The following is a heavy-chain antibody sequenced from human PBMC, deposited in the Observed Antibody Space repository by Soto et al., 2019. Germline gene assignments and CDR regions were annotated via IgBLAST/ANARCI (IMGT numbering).Heavy chain of an antibody. CDR2: IYYSGST. V-gene: IGHV4-31*03. D-gene: IGHD3-22*01. Sequence: KPSETLSLTCTVSGGSISSGGYYWSWIRQHPGKGLEWIGYIYYSGSTYYNPSLKSRVTISVDTSKNQFSLKLSSVTAADTAVYYCARAPYNDSSGYHATPPYYYFDYWGQGTLVTVSS. CDR3: ARAPYNDSSGYHATPPYYYFDY. CDR1: GGSISSGGYY. J-gene: IGHJ4*02.